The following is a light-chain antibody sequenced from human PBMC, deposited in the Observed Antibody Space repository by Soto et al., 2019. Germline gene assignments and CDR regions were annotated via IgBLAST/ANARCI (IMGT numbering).Light chain of an antibody. CDR2: DAS. CDR3: QQYNSYWT. Sequence: DIQMTQSPSTLSASIGDRVTIACRASQSISSWLAWYQQKPGKAPKLLIYDASRLESGVPSRFSCSGSGTEFALTISSLQPDDFATYYCQQYNSYWTFGQGTKVEIK. V-gene: IGKV1-5*01. CDR1: QSISSW. J-gene: IGKJ1*01.